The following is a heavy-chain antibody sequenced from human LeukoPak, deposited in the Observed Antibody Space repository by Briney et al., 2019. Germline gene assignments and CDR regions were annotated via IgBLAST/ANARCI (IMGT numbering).Heavy chain of an antibody. CDR1: GFTFSSYG. J-gene: IGHJ4*01. CDR2: ISYDGSNK. CDR3: STEPRSLLY. V-gene: IGHV3-30*03. Sequence: PGRSLRLSCAATGFTFSSYGMHWVRQAPGKGLEWVAVISYDGSNKYYADSVKGRLTISRDNAKNSLYLQLNSLRPEDTALYYCSTEPRSLLYWGHGTLVTVSS. D-gene: IGHD4-17*01.